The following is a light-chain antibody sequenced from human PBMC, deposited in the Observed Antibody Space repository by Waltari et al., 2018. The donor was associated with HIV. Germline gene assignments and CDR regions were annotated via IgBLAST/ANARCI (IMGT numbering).Light chain of an antibody. CDR1: SSNIGSNS. CDR2: RNN. V-gene: IGLV1-47*01. CDR3: AAWDDSLSGPWV. J-gene: IGLJ3*02. Sequence: QSVLTQPPSASGTPGQRVTIPCSGSSSNIGSNSVPWYQQLPGMAPKLLIYRNNQRPSGVPDRFSGSKSGTSASLAISGLRSEDEADYYCAAWDDSLSGPWVFGGGTKLTVL.